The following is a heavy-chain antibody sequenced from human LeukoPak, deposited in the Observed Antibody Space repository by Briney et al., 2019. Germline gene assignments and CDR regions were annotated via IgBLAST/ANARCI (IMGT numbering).Heavy chain of an antibody. Sequence: SQTLSLTCAVSGDSVSSNSAAWNWIRQSPSRGLEWLGRTYYRSKWYNDYAESVKSRITINPDTSKNQFSLQLNSVTPEDTAVYYCASGPRDGYRALSAFDIWGQGTMVTVSS. J-gene: IGHJ3*02. CDR1: GDSVSSNSAA. V-gene: IGHV6-1*01. D-gene: IGHD5-24*01. CDR2: TYYRSKWYN. CDR3: ASGPRDGYRALSAFDI.